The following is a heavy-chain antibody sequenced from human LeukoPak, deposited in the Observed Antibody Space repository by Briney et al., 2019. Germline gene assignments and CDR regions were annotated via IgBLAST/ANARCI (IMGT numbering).Heavy chain of an antibody. CDR2: INYSGSS. V-gene: IGHV4-59*08. Sequence: PSETLSLTCIVSGDSISSDYWSWIRQSPGKGLEWIGYINYSGSSEYNPSLKSRVTISVDRSKNQVSLKMRSVTAGDTAVYYCARLDCISDTCYNYWALGALVTVSS. CDR3: ARLDCISDTCYNY. J-gene: IGHJ4*02. D-gene: IGHD2-21*01. CDR1: GDSISSDY.